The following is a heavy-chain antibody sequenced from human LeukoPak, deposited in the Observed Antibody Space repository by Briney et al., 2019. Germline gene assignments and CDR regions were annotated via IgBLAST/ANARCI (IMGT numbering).Heavy chain of an antibody. J-gene: IGHJ4*02. Sequence: ASVKVSCKASGYTFSSYGISWVRQAPGQGLEWMGWINTYNGNTNYAQKLQDRVTMTTDTSTSTAYMELGSLRVDDTAVYRCARDPSTSYYFDFWGQGTLVTVSS. V-gene: IGHV1-18*01. CDR1: GYTFSSYG. CDR2: INTYNGNT. CDR3: ARDPSTSYYFDF. D-gene: IGHD6-6*01.